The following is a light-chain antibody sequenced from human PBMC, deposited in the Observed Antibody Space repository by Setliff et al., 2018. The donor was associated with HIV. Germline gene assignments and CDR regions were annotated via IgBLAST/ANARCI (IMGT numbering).Light chain of an antibody. J-gene: IGLJ3*02. Sequence: QSALTQPPSVSSAPGQRVTISCSGSSSNIGRNTVSWYRQLPGTAPKLLIYDDFQRPSGIPDRFSGSKSGTSATLGIAGLQTGDEADYYCGTWDSGLNIVMFGGGTKVTVL. V-gene: IGLV1-51*01. CDR3: GTWDSGLNIVM. CDR2: DDF. CDR1: SSNIGRNT.